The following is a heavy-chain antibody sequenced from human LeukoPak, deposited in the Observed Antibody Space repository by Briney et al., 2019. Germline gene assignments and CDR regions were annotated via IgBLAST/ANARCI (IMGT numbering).Heavy chain of an antibody. Sequence: PSETLSLTCAVYGGSFSGYYWSWIRQPPGKGLEWIGSIYHSGSTYYNPSLKSRVTISVDTSKNQFSLKLSSVTTADTAVYYCARHLTDYYDSSGYYYGLDYWGQGTLVTVSS. D-gene: IGHD3-22*01. CDR2: IYHSGST. J-gene: IGHJ4*02. V-gene: IGHV4-34*01. CDR1: GGSFSGYY. CDR3: ARHLTDYYDSSGYYYGLDY.